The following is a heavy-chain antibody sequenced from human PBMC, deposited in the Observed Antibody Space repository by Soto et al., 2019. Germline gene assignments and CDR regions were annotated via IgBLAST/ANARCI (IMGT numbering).Heavy chain of an antibody. Sequence: SETLSLTCTVSGGSISNYYWSWIRQPPGKGLEWIGYIYSSGSTHYNPSLQSRVTISADTSKNQVSLKVNSVTAADTAMYHCARDHPHSYGVYYFDYWGQGTPVTVSS. D-gene: IGHD5-18*01. CDR2: IYSSGST. CDR3: ARDHPHSYGVYYFDY. J-gene: IGHJ4*02. V-gene: IGHV4-59*01. CDR1: GGSISNYY.